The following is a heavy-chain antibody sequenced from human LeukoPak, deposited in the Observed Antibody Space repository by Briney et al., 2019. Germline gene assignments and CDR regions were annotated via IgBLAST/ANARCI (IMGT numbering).Heavy chain of an antibody. Sequence: GGSLRLSCAASGFTFSDDWMNWVRQAPGKGLEWVANIKQDGSEKYYVDSVKGRFTISRDSSKNTLYLQMNSLRAEGTAVYYCARRSRWNYCSGGSCPPIYGMDVWGQGTTVTVSS. CDR2: IKQDGSEK. CDR3: ARRSRWNYCSGGSCPPIYGMDV. V-gene: IGHV3-7*01. D-gene: IGHD2-15*01. J-gene: IGHJ6*02. CDR1: GFTFSDDW.